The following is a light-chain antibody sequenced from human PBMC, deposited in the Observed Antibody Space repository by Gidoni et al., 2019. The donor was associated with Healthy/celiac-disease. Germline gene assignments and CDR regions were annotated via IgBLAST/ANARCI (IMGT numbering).Light chain of an antibody. CDR3: QQYYSYPRTT. V-gene: IGKV1-8*01. CDR2: AAS. J-gene: IGKJ4*01. Sequence: AIRMTQSPSSFSASTGDRVTITCRASQGISSYLAWYQQKPGKAPKLLIYAASTLQSGVPSRFSGSGSGTDFTLTISCLQSEDCATYYCQQYYSYPRTTFGGGTKVEIK. CDR1: QGISSY.